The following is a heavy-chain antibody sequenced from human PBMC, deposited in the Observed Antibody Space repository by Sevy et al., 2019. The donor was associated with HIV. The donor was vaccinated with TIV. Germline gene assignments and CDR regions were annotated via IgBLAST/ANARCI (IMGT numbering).Heavy chain of an antibody. CDR3: ARVARDGYNLGLFDY. J-gene: IGHJ4*02. Sequence: ASVKVSCKASGGTFSGYAISWVRQAPGQGLEWMGGIIPIFGTANYAQKFQGRVTITADESTSTAYMELSSLRSEDTAVYYCARVARDGYNLGLFDYWGQGTLVTVSS. CDR1: GGTFSGYA. V-gene: IGHV1-69*13. D-gene: IGHD5-12*01. CDR2: IIPIFGTA.